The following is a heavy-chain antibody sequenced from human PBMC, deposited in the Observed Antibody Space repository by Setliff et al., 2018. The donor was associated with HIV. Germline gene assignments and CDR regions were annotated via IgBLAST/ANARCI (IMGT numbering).Heavy chain of an antibody. CDR3: ARDPFGGGDLINGVP. V-gene: IGHV3-66*02. Sequence: QPGGSLRLSCAASGFTFSSYAMSWVRQAPGKGLEWVSIIHSGGDTHYADSVRGRLTVSRDISKNTVFLRLNSLRVEDTAVYFCARDPFGGGDLINGVPWGQGTLVTVSS. D-gene: IGHD3-16*01. CDR1: GFTFSSYA. J-gene: IGHJ5*02. CDR2: IHSGGDT.